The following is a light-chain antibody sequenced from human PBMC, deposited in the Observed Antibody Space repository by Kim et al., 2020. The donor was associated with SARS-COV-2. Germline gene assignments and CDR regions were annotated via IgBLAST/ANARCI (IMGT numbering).Light chain of an antibody. CDR2: LAS. J-gene: IGKJ1*01. V-gene: IGKV2-28*01. Sequence: DIVMTQSPLSLPVTPGEPASISCRSSQSLLHSNGNNYVDWYLQKPGQSPQLLIYLASNRASGVPDRFSGSGSGTEFTLKISRVEADDVGVYYCMQARQSPPWTFGPRTKVDIK. CDR3: MQARQSPPWT. CDR1: QSLLHSNGNNY.